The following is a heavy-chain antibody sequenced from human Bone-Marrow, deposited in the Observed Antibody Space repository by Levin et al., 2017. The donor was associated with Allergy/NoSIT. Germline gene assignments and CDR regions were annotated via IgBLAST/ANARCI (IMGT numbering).Heavy chain of an antibody. J-gene: IGHJ5*02. CDR3: ARMVDPRSGWFDP. V-gene: IGHV4-38-2*02. Sequence: PSETLSLTCTVSGSSISRPYFGAWIRQPPGKGLEWIGSIYHGGSTYYNPSLKSRVTMSVDTPRNQFSLKLTSVTAADTAVYYCARMVDPRSGWFDPWGQGILVTVSS. D-gene: IGHD3-10*01. CDR1: GSSISRPYF. CDR2: IYHGGST.